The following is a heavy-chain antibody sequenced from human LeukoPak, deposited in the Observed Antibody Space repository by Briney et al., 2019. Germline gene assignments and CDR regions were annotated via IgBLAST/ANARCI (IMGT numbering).Heavy chain of an antibody. Sequence: ASVKVSCKASGYTFTNYHLHWVRQAPGQGPEWMGVMNPRGGRTTYAQTFQGRATMTRDTSTSTVYMELSSLRSEDTAVYYCAREQVDYYYGMDVWGQGTTVTVSS. V-gene: IGHV1-46*01. D-gene: IGHD1-26*01. CDR3: AREQVDYYYGMDV. CDR2: MNPRGGRT. J-gene: IGHJ6*02. CDR1: GYTFTNYH.